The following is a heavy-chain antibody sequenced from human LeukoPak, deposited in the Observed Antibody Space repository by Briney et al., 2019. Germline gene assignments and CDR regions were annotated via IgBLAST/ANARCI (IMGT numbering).Heavy chain of an antibody. CDR3: ARDLVGARVVWLDP. Sequence: ASVKVSCKASGYTFTGYYMHWVRQAPGQGLEWMGWINPNSGGTNYAQKFQGRVTMTRDTSISTAYMELSRLRSDDTAVYYCARDLVGARVVWLDPWGQGTLVTVSS. D-gene: IGHD1-26*01. CDR2: INPNSGGT. CDR1: GYTFTGYY. V-gene: IGHV1-2*02. J-gene: IGHJ5*02.